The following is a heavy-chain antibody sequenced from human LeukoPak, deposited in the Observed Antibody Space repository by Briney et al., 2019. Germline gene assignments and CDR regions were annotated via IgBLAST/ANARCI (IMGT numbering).Heavy chain of an antibody. J-gene: IGHJ4*02. V-gene: IGHV3-23*01. D-gene: IGHD3-16*01. Sequence: GGSLRLSCAASGFNFRSYGMSWVRQAPGKGLEWVSTISGSGTTTHYAESVKGRFTNTRDNSENMVFLQMSSLRVEDTAIYYCVRLRSADYWGQGTLVTVSS. CDR3: VRLRSADY. CDR1: GFNFRSYG. CDR2: ISGSGTTT.